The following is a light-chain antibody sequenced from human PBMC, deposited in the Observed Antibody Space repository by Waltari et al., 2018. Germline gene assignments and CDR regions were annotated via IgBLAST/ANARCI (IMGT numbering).Light chain of an antibody. CDR3: TSYTSADTYI. V-gene: IGLV2-14*03. J-gene: IGLJ1*01. CDR1: SSDVGAYNY. CDR2: DVT. Sequence: QSALTQPASVSGSPGPSITISCTGTSSDVGAYNYVSWYLQHPGKVPKLIIYDVTNRPSGVSGRFSGSKSGNTASLTISGLQGEDEADYFCTSYTSADTYIFGTGTTVTVL.